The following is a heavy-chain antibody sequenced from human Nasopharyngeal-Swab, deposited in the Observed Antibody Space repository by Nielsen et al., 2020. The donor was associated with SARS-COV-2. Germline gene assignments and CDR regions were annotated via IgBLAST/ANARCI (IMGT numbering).Heavy chain of an antibody. Sequence: SETLSLTCAVSGGSISSSNWWSWVRQPPGKGLEWIGEIYHSGSTNYNPSLKSRVTISVDKSKNQFSLKLSSVTAADTAVYYCARHKDDYGDSYYYYGMDVWGQGTTVTVSS. V-gene: IGHV4-4*02. J-gene: IGHJ6*02. CDR1: GGSISSSNW. CDR3: ARHKDDYGDSYYYYGMDV. CDR2: IYHSGST. D-gene: IGHD4-17*01.